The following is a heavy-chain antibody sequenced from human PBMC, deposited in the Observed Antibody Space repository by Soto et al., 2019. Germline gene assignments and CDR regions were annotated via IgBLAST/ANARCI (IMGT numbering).Heavy chain of an antibody. CDR3: ARDGGVAATLANYFDY. D-gene: IGHD2-15*01. CDR2: MSRSSRYI. CDR1: GFTFNSYS. Sequence: PGGSLRLSCAASGFTFNSYSTNWVRQAPGKGLEWVSSMSRSSRYIYYADSVKGRFTISRDNAGNSVYLQMNSLRAEDTAVYYCARDGGVAATLANYFDYWGQGTLVTVSS. J-gene: IGHJ4*02. V-gene: IGHV3-21*01.